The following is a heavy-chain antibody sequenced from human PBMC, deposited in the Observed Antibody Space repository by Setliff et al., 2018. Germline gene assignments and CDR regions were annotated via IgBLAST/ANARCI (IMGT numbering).Heavy chain of an antibody. CDR1: GYTFTSYD. CDR2: MNPNSGNT. CDR3: ARGWAALGIIGY. J-gene: IGHJ4*02. V-gene: IGHV1-8*02. Sequence: GASVKVSCKASGYTFTSYDINWMRQASGQGLEWMGWMNPNSGNTGSTQKFQGRVTMTRNTSTSTAYMELSRLTSEDTAAYFCARGWAALGIIGYWGQGTLVTVSS. D-gene: IGHD7-27*01.